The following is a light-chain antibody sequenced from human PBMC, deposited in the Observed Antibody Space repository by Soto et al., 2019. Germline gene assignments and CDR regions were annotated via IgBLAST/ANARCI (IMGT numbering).Light chain of an antibody. J-gene: IGKJ1*01. CDR3: HHYVGSPWA. V-gene: IGKV3-20*01. CDR2: GAS. CDR1: QSVNSF. Sequence: EIVLTQSPGTLSLSPGERATLSCRASQSVNSFLAWFQKKPGQAPRLLIYGASNRATGIPDMFSGSGSETDFSLTITRLEPEYFALYYCHHYVGSPWAFGQGTKVE.